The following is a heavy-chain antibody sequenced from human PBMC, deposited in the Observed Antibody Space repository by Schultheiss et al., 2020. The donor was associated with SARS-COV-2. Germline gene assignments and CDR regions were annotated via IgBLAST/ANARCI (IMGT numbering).Heavy chain of an antibody. CDR3: ARGPYNNGWYGGYYFDY. Sequence: GGSLRLSCAASGSSFSNYSSNWVRQAPGKGLEWVGRIRNKANSYTTEYAASVKGRFTISRDDSNSIAYLQLSSLKTDDTAVYYCARGPYNNGWYGGYYFDYWGQGTLVTVSS. J-gene: IGHJ4*02. D-gene: IGHD6-19*01. V-gene: IGHV3-72*01. CDR1: GSSFSNYS. CDR2: IRNKANSYTT.